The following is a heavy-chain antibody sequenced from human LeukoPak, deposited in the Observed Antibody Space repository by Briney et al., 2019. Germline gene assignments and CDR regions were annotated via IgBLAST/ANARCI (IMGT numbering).Heavy chain of an antibody. CDR1: GYIFTGYY. D-gene: IGHD6-19*01. V-gene: IGHV1-2*04. CDR2: INPNSGGT. CDR3: TRVPSSGWYGVYFDY. J-gene: IGHJ4*02. Sequence: ASVKVSCKGSGYIFTGYYMHWVRQAPGQGLEWMGWINPNSGGTNYAQKFQGWVTMTRDTSISTAYMELSRLRSDDTAVYYCTRVPSSGWYGVYFDYWGQGTLVTVSS.